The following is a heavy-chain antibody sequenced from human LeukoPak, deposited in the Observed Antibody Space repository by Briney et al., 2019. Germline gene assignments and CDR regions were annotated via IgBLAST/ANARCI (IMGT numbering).Heavy chain of an antibody. Sequence: GGSLRLPCAASGFTFSSYGMHWVRQAPGKGLEWVAVISYDGSNKYYADSVKGRFTISRDNSKNTLYLQMNSLRAEDTAVYYCAKELPAYCGGDCYSDYWGQGTLVTVSS. CDR3: AKELPAYCGGDCYSDY. CDR2: ISYDGSNK. CDR1: GFTFSSYG. J-gene: IGHJ4*02. V-gene: IGHV3-30*18. D-gene: IGHD2-21*02.